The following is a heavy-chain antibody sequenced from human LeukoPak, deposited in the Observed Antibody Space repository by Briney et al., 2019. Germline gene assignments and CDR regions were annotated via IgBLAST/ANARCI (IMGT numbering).Heavy chain of an antibody. D-gene: IGHD5-12*01. J-gene: IGHJ3*02. CDR3: ARPLVATNAFDI. Sequence: GGALKISCKGSGYSFTNYWIGWGRQMPGKGREGMGIIYPGDSDTRYSPSFQGQVTISADKSISTAFLQWSSLKASDTAMYYCARPLVATNAFDIWGQGTMVTVSS. CDR1: GYSFTNYW. V-gene: IGHV5-51*01. CDR2: IYPGDSDT.